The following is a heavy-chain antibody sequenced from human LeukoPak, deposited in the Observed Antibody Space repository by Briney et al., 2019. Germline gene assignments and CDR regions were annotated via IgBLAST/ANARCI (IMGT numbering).Heavy chain of an antibody. CDR1: GYTFINYY. D-gene: IGHD5/OR15-5a*01. Sequence: ASVKVSCKASGYTFINYYMHWVRQAPGQGLEWMGIINPSGGTTSYAQNFQGRVTMTRDTSTSTAYMELRSLRSDDTAVYYCARVPLYHWYFDLWGRGTLVTVSS. J-gene: IGHJ2*01. V-gene: IGHV1-46*01. CDR2: INPSGGTT. CDR3: ARVPLYHWYFDL.